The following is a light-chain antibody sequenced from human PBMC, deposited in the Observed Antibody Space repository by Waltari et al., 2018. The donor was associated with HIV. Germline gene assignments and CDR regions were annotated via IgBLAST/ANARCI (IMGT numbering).Light chain of an antibody. CDR3: QLWHSDSYHRL. V-gene: IGLV3-21*02. J-gene: IGLJ3*02. CDR1: HIGSEG. Sequence: SYVLPQPPSVSVAPGQTARITGGGKHIGSEGVHCYQQKQGQAPVLLNYDGGDRPSGIPERFPGSNSGNTTTLTISRVDAVDEADYHCQLWHSDSYHRLFGGGTKLTV. CDR2: DGG.